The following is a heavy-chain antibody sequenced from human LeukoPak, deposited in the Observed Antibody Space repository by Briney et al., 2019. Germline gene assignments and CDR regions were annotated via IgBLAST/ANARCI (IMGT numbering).Heavy chain of an antibody. J-gene: IGHJ3*02. CDR3: ARGQLRYFTDAFDI. V-gene: IGHV4-61*02. D-gene: IGHD3-9*01. CDR1: GGSISSGSYY. CDR2: IYTSGST. Sequence: SETLSLTCTVSGGSISSGSYYWGWIRQPAGKGLEWIGRIYTSGSTNYNPSLKSRVTISVDTSKNQFSLKLSSVTAADTAVYYCARGQLRYFTDAFDIWGQGTMVTVSS.